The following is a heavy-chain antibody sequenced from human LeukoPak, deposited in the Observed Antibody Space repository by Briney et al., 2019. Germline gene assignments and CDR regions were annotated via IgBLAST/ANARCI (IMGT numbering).Heavy chain of an antibody. CDR1: GFTVSSNH. J-gene: IGHJ3*02. Sequence: GGSLRLSCAASGFTVSSNHMSWVRQAPGKGLEWVSVIYSGGSTYYADSVKGRFTISRDNSKNTLYLQMSSLRAEDTAVYYCARVNVGATYDAFDIWGQGTMVTVSS. D-gene: IGHD1-26*01. V-gene: IGHV3-66*02. CDR3: ARVNVGATYDAFDI. CDR2: IYSGGST.